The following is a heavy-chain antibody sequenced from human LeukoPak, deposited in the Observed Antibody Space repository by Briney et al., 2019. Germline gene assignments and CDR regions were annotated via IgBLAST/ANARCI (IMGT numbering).Heavy chain of an antibody. J-gene: IGHJ4*02. CDR1: GFTFSSYA. V-gene: IGHV3-48*04. CDR2: ISGSDGTI. D-gene: IGHD1-26*01. Sequence: PGGSLRLSWAASGFTFSSYAMSWVRQAPGKGLEWISYISGSDGTIYYADSVKGRFNISRDNAKNSLYLQMHSLRSEDTAVYYCARDLMGWDLHYFDYWRQGTLVTVSS. CDR3: ARDLMGWDLHYFDY.